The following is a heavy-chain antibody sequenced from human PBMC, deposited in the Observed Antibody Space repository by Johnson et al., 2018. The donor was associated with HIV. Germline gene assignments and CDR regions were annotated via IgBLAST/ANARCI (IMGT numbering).Heavy chain of an antibody. CDR3: AKVPSAVWFGEVI. CDR2: IRSDGSNK. J-gene: IGHJ3*02. D-gene: IGHD3-10*01. CDR1: GFTFSNYG. Sequence: QVQLVESGGGVVQPARSLRLSCAASGFTFSNYGMHWVRQAPGKGLEGVAFIRSDGSNKYYGDSVKGRFTISRDNSKNTLYLQMMSLRTEDTAVYFCAKVPSAVWFGEVIWGQGTMVTVSS. V-gene: IGHV3-30*02.